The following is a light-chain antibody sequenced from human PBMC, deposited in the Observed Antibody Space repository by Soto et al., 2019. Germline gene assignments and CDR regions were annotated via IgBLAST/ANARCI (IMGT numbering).Light chain of an antibody. J-gene: IGKJ1*01. Sequence: DVQLTQSPSTLSASVGDRVTITCRASQSVSSGLAWYQQKPGKAPNLLIYDASHLESGVPSRFSGSGSGTELTLTISSLQPDDFATYYCQQYNYFWAFGQGTKVEV. CDR1: QSVSSG. V-gene: IGKV1-5*01. CDR3: QQYNYFWA. CDR2: DAS.